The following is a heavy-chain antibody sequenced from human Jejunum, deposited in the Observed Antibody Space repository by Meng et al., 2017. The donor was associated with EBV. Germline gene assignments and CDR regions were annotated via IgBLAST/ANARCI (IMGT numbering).Heavy chain of an antibody. CDR2: VYYTGGT. V-gene: IGHV4-59*01. J-gene: IGHJ4*02. CDR1: GGSISGSY. Sequence: VRLQESGPGLVKPSVTLSLTCTVSGGSISGSYWNWIRQSPGKGLEWIGYVYYTGGTNYNPSLRGRVTISVDTSKNQFSLNLISVTAADTAVYFRAREIPAAGKFDSWGQGALVTVSS. CDR3: AREIPAAGKFDS. D-gene: IGHD6-13*01.